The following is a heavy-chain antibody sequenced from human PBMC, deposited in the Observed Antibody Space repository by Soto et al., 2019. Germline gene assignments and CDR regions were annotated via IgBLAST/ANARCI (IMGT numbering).Heavy chain of an antibody. CDR3: AKPLNYYGSGTVDYYYYGMDV. CDR1: GFTFSSYT. Sequence: GGSLRLSCAASGFTFSSYTMTWVRQAPGKGLEWVSVINSGGRTYYADSVKGRFTISRDDSKNTLYLQMNSLRAEDTAVYYCAKPLNYYGSGTVDYYYYGMDVWGQGTTVTVSS. V-gene: IGHV3-23*01. D-gene: IGHD3-10*01. J-gene: IGHJ6*02. CDR2: INSGGRT.